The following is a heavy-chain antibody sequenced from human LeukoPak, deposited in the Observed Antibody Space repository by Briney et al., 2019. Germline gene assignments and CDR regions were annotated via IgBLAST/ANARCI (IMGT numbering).Heavy chain of an antibody. CDR3: ARDLAGSIAAQSNWFDP. J-gene: IGHJ5*02. V-gene: IGHV4-59*12. CDR1: GGSISSDY. CDR2: VYNSGST. D-gene: IGHD6-6*01. Sequence: KPSETLSLTCTVSGGSISSDYWSWIRQPPGKRLEWIGYVYNSGSTNYNPSLKSRVTISIDTSKNQFSLKLSSVTAADTAVYYCARDLAGSIAAQSNWFDPWGQGTLVTVSS.